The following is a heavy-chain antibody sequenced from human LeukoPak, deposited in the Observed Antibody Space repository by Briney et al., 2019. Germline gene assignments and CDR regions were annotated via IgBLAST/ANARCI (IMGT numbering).Heavy chain of an antibody. D-gene: IGHD6-13*01. CDR3: ARGSIAAAGTRWYYYYYMDV. Sequence: SETLSLTCAVYGGSFSGYYWSWIRQPQGKGLEWIGEINHSGSTNYNPSLKSRVTISVDTSKNQFSLKLSSVTAADTTVYYCARGSIAAAGTRWYYYYYMDVWGKGKTVTVSS. CDR1: GGSFSGYY. J-gene: IGHJ6*03. V-gene: IGHV4-34*01. CDR2: INHSGST.